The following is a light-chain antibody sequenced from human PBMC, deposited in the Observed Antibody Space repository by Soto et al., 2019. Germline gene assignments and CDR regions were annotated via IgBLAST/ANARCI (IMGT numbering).Light chain of an antibody. Sequence: EIAVTQSRGTLSLSLGERATRACRASQSVSSKYVAWYQQKPGQAPRLLIYGTSRRATGIPDRFSGSGSGTDFSLTISSLEPEDFAVYYCQHYGSSPPDTFGQGTKLEIK. V-gene: IGKV3-20*01. CDR1: QSVSSKY. CDR3: QHYGSSPPDT. CDR2: GTS. J-gene: IGKJ2*01.